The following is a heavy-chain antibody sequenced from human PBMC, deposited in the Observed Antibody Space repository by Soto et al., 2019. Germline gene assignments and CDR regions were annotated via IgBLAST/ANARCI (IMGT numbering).Heavy chain of an antibody. Sequence: QVQLQESGPGLVKASETLSLTCSVSGGSISRYYWSWIRQPPGKGLEWIGYAYYSGDTGYNPSLKSRVTMAVDTSKNQVSLKLSSVTAADTAVYYCARDRSTYGGGGTGEVKENWFDPWGHGALVTVSS. CDR1: GGSISRYY. J-gene: IGHJ5*02. V-gene: IGHV4-59*01. CDR2: AYYSGDT. CDR3: ARDRSTYGGGGTGEVKENWFDP. D-gene: IGHD2-8*01.